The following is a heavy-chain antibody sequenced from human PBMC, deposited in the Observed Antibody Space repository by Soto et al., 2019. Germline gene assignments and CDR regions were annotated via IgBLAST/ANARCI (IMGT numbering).Heavy chain of an antibody. CDR1: GVSSSSGGYH. CDR3: ARDVWPYYFDY. V-gene: IGHV4-31*03. CDR2: IYYSGST. J-gene: IGHJ4*02. Sequence: TLSLTCTVSGVSSSSGGYHLNWIRQHPGKGLEWIGNIYYSGSTYYNPSLKSRVTISIDTSKNQFSLKLSSVTAADTAVYYCARDVWPYYFDYWGQGTLVTVSS. D-gene: IGHD2-21*01.